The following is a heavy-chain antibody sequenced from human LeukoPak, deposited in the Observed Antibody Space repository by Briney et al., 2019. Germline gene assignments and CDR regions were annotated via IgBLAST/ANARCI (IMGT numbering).Heavy chain of an antibody. CDR2: ISGSGGST. CDR3: AKDRGSYGTGLGFDY. J-gene: IGHJ4*02. D-gene: IGHD1-26*01. Sequence: GGSLRLSCAASGFTFSSYAMSWVRQAPGKGLEWVSAISGSGGSTYYADSVKGRFTISRDNSKNTLYLQMNSLRVEDTAVYYCAKDRGSYGTGLGFDYWGQGTLVTVSS. V-gene: IGHV3-23*01. CDR1: GFTFSSYA.